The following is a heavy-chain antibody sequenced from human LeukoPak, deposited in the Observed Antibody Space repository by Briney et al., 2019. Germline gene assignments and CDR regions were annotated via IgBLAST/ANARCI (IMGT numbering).Heavy chain of an antibody. CDR2: VHYIGTT. Sequence: SETLSLTCTVSGGSISTYYWSWLRQPPGKGLEWIGYVHYIGTTNYNPSLKSRVTISVGTSKNQFSLKLSSVNAADTAAYYCARCESNWFDPWGQGTLVTVSS. V-gene: IGHV4-59*01. J-gene: IGHJ5*02. CDR1: GGSISTYY. CDR3: ARCESNWFDP.